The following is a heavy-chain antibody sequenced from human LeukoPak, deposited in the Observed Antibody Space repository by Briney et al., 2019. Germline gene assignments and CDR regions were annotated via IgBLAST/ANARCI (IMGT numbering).Heavy chain of an antibody. CDR3: AKSSSGRGGYNWFDP. CDR2: VYTSGST. CDR1: GGSISGYY. D-gene: IGHD3-16*01. V-gene: IGHV4-4*07. Sequence: SETLSPTCTVSGGSISGYYWSWIRQPAGKGLEWIGRVYTSGSTNYNPSLKSRVTMSIDTSKNQFSLNLSSVTAADTAVYYCAKSSSGRGGYNWFDPWGQGTLVTVSS. J-gene: IGHJ5*02.